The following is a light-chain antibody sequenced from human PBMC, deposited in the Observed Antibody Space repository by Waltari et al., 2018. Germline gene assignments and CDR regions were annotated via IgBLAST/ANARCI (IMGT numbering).Light chain of an antibody. CDR3: SSYAGMNNLQV. CDR1: SSDVGGYNF. J-gene: IGLJ3*02. V-gene: IGLV2-8*01. CDR2: AVS. Sequence: QSALTQPPSASGSPGQSVTISCPGTSSDVGGYNFVSWYQQHPGKAPRLIISAVSGRPSGVPYRFSGSKSGNTASLTVSGLQAEDEADYFCSSYAGMNNLQVFGGGTTLTVL.